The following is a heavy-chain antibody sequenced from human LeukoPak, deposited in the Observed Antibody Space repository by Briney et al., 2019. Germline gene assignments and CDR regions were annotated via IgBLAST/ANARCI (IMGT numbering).Heavy chain of an antibody. CDR1: GFTFSSYA. V-gene: IGHV3-64*04. D-gene: IGHD3-9*01. CDR2: ISGSGGST. Sequence: PGGSLRLSCAASGFTFSSYAMHWVRQAPGKGLEYVSAISGSGGSTYYADSVKGRFTISRDNSKNTLYLQMNTLRVEDTAVYYCTRDLMDYDVSTGLHHYYMDVWGQGTTVTVSS. CDR3: TRDLMDYDVSTGLHHYYMDV. J-gene: IGHJ6*02.